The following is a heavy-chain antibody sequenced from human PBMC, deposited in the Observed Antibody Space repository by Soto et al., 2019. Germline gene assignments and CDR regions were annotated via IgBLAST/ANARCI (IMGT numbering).Heavy chain of an antibody. CDR3: AREEVSRPNTYHGLDV. Sequence: EVQLVESGGGLVKTGGSLRLSCAASGFTFNTYTMNWVRQAPGKGLEWVSSISSRSIYIYYADSVTGRFTISRDDARNSLYLQMNSLIAEDTAVYYCAREEVSRPNTYHGLDVWGQGTTVTVSS. CDR2: ISSRSIYI. J-gene: IGHJ6*02. V-gene: IGHV3-21*01. CDR1: GFTFNTYT.